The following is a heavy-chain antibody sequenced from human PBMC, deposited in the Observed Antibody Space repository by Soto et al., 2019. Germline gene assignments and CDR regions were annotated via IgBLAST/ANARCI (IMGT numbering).Heavy chain of an antibody. V-gene: IGHV1-18*03. Sequence: QVQVVQSGAEVKEPGASVEVACKASGYTFTTYDISWVRQAPGQGLEWIGWINAYTGNKNYAQKVQRRVTTTTDTTTSTAYMELRSRRCVDMAEDYCARFYGWGSFPSDYWGQGTLVPV. CDR2: INAYTGNK. CDR3: ARFYGWGSFPSDY. J-gene: IGHJ4*02. D-gene: IGHD3-10*01. CDR1: GYTFTTYD.